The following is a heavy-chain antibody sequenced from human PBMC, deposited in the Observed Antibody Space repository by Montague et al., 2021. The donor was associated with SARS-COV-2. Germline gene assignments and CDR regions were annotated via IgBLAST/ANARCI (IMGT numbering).Heavy chain of an antibody. D-gene: IGHD4-17*01. V-gene: IGHV4-4*07. Sequence: SETLSLTCSVSGDSITPYGDSIGGYFWSWIRQPAGKGLEWIGRIYANGHFDYIPSLNSRVSMSMDPSKQEFSMRLISVTAADTAVYYCARGAYFYGPGRVNPGWFDPWGQGILVTVPS. CDR1: GDSITPYGDSIGGYF. J-gene: IGHJ5*02. CDR3: ARGAYFYGPGRVNPGWFDP. CDR2: IYANGHF.